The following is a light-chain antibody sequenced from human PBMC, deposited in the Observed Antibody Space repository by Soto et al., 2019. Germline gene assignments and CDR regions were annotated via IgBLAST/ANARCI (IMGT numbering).Light chain of an antibody. Sequence: EIVMTQSPATLSVSPGERATLSCRASQSVSSSYLAWYQQRPGQAPRLLIFGTSNRATDIPDRFSGSGSGTDFTLTISRLEPEDFAVYFCQHYGSFGQGTKVDNK. V-gene: IGKV3-20*01. CDR2: GTS. CDR3: QHYGS. J-gene: IGKJ1*01. CDR1: QSVSSSY.